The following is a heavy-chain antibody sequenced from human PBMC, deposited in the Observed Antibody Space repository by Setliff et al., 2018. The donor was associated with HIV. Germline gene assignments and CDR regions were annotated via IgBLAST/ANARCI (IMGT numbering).Heavy chain of an antibody. CDR3: ASSWSSRSDY. CDR1: GFTFSSYS. CDR2: ISSSSSTI. J-gene: IGHJ4*02. V-gene: IGHV3-48*01. D-gene: IGHD6-13*01. Sequence: SSETLRLSCAASGFTFSSYSMNWVRQAPGKGLEWVSYISSSSSTIYYADSVKGRFTISRDNAKNSLYLQMNSLRAEDTAVYYCASSWSSRSDYWGQGTLVTVSS.